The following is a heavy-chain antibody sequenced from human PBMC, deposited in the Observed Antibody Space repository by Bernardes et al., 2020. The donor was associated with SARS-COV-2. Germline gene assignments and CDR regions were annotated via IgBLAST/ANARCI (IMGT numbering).Heavy chain of an antibody. V-gene: IGHV4-34*01. CDR2: INHSGST. D-gene: IGHD3-10*01. CDR1: GGSFSDYY. Sequence: WETLSLTCAVYGGSFSDYYWSWIRQAPGKGLEWIGEINHSGSTNYNPSLKSRVTISVDTSKNQFSLKLSSVTAADTAVYYCARGRGDGYNLSFDYWGQGTLVTVSS. CDR3: ARGRGDGYNLSFDY. J-gene: IGHJ4*02.